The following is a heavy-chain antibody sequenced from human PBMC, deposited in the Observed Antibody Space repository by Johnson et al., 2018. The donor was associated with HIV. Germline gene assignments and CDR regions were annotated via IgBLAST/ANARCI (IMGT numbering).Heavy chain of an antibody. V-gene: IGHV3-21*01. CDR2: IIPSGTGT. CDR3: ARVKGCTGGVCSALGAFDI. CDR1: GLSFDSYS. Sequence: MMLVESGGGVVQPGGSLRLSCKASGLSFDSYSMSWVRQAPGKGLEWVSGIIPSGTGTHYAHSVKGRFTISRDNAKNSLYLQMNSLRAEDTAVYYCARVKGCTGGVCSALGAFDIWGQGTMVTVSS. D-gene: IGHD2-8*02. J-gene: IGHJ3*02.